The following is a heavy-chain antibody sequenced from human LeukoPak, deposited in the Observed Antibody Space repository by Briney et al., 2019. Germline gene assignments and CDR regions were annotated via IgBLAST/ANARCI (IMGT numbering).Heavy chain of an antibody. CDR1: GFTFSDYW. D-gene: IGHD3-16*01. CDR3: ARRLYYYYGMDV. J-gene: IGHJ6*02. Sequence: PGGSLRLSCAASGFTFSDYWMSWVRQAPGKGLEWVANINQDGSEKYYVASVTGRFTISRDNPKSSLYLQMNSLRGEDAAVYYCARRLYYYYGMDVWGQGTTGTVSS. CDR2: INQDGSEK. V-gene: IGHV3-7*01.